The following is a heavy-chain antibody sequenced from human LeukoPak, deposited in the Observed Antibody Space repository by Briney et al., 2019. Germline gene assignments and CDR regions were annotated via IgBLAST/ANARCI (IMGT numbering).Heavy chain of an antibody. CDR2: IRGNSERT. V-gene: IGHV3-23*01. CDR3: AREQSGTRGWYTVDY. CDR1: GFSFSAYA. Sequence: GGSLRLSCVASGFSFSAYAITWVRQAPGKGMEWVSAIRGNSERTYYADSVRSRFTISRDNSKDTSYLQISSLRVEDTAVYYCAREQSGTRGWYTVDYWGQGTLVAVSS. J-gene: IGHJ4*02. D-gene: IGHD6-19*01.